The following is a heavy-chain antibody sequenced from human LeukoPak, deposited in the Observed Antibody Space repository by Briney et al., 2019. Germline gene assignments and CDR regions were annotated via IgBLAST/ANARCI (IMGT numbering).Heavy chain of an antibody. Sequence: SQTLSLTCTVSGGSISSGDYYWSWIRQPPGKGLEWIGYIYYSGSTYYNPSLKSRVTISVDTSKNQFSPKLSSVTAADTAVYYCARGRVDTAMDGHYFDYWGQGTLVTVSS. V-gene: IGHV4-30-4*01. CDR1: GGSISSGDYY. J-gene: IGHJ4*02. CDR2: IYYSGST. CDR3: ARGRVDTAMDGHYFDY. D-gene: IGHD5-18*01.